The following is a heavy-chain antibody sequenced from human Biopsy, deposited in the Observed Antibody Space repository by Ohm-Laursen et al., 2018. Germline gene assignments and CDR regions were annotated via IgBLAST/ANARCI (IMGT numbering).Heavy chain of an antibody. CDR3: ASAGYNPDWNFDL. V-gene: IGHV4-59*02. CDR2: IYYSVMT. J-gene: IGHJ2*01. D-gene: IGHD5-24*01. CDR1: GDSVTKYY. Sequence: SDTLSLTCTVSGDSVTKYYWSWIRQPPGQGLEWIGHIYYSVMTNYNPSLQSRVSISVDTSRNQVSLTLSSVTAADTAVYYCASAGYNPDWNFDLWGRGTRVTVSS.